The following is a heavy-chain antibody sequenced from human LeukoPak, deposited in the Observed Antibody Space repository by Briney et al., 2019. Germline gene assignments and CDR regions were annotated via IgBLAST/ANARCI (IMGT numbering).Heavy chain of an antibody. CDR2: INPNSGGT. V-gene: IGHV1-2*02. D-gene: IGHD2-15*01. CDR3: ARDRIRNCSGGSCLYYYYYYMDV. J-gene: IGHJ6*03. Sequence: ASVKVSCKASGYTFTGYYMHWVRQAPGQGLEGMGWINPNSGGTNYAQKFQGRVTMTRDTSISTAYMELSRLRSDDTAVYYCARDRIRNCSGGSCLYYYYYYMDVWGKGTTVTVSS. CDR1: GYTFTGYY.